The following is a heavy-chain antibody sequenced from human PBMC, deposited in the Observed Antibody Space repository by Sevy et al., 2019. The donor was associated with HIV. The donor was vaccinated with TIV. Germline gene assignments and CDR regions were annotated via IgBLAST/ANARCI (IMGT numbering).Heavy chain of an antibody. D-gene: IGHD3-10*01. Sequence: GESLKISCAASGFTFSSYWMHWVRQAPGKGLVWVSRINSDGSSTSYAVSVKGRFTISRDNAKNTLYLQMNSLRAEDTAVYYCASSKGDYYYGSGSLHADYWGQGTLVTVSS. J-gene: IGHJ4*02. CDR1: GFTFSSYW. CDR3: ASSKGDYYYGSGSLHADY. V-gene: IGHV3-74*01. CDR2: INSDGSST.